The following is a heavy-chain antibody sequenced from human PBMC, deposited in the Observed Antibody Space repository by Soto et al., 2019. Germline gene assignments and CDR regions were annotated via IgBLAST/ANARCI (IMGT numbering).Heavy chain of an antibody. D-gene: IGHD1-7*01. J-gene: IGHJ6*02. CDR1: GGSISSSSYY. CDR2: IYYSGST. Sequence: SETLSLTCTVSGGSISSSSYYWGWIRQPPGKGLEWIGSIYYSGSTYYNPSLKGRVPISVDTSKNQFSLKLSSVTAADTAVYYCARQGGGELLAYYYYYYGMDVWGQGTTVTVSS. CDR3: ARQGGGELLAYYYYYYGMDV. V-gene: IGHV4-39*01.